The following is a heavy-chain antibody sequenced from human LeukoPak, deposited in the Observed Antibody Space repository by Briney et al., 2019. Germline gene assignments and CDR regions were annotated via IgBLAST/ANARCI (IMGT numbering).Heavy chain of an antibody. D-gene: IGHD2-15*01. J-gene: IGHJ6*02. CDR1: GDSVSSNIAA. Sequence: SQTLSLTCAISGDSVSSNIAAWNWIRQSPSRGLEWLGRTYYRSRWYNDYAASVRSRLIINPDTSKNQFSLHLNSMTPEDTAVYFCSRDQDGMDVWGQRTTVTVSS. CDR2: TYYRSRWYN. V-gene: IGHV6-1*01. CDR3: SRDQDGMDV.